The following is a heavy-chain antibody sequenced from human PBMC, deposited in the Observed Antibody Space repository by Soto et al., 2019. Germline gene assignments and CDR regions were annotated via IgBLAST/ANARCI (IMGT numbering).Heavy chain of an antibody. CDR1: GFSFSSYW. CDR2: SNTDGRST. CDR3: ARPPGAYYID. J-gene: IGHJ3*01. V-gene: IGHV3-74*01. Sequence: EVQMVESGGGLVQPGGSLRLSCADSGFSFSSYWMHWVRQGPGNGLVRVARSNTDGRSTNYAASVKGSFTISRYHAKNTLYLQMNRLSAEDTGVYDCARPPGAYYIDGGPWTRFTVSS. D-gene: IGHD3-9*01.